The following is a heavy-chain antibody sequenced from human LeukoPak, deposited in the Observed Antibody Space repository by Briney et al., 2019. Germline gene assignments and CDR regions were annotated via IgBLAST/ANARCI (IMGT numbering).Heavy chain of an antibody. Sequence: QPGRSLRLSCAASGFSFDDYAMHWVRQAPGKGLEWVSYFSTSSSHIYYADSVKGRFTISRDNAKNSLYLQMNSLRAEDTAVYYCAKDGGDEASYYFDYWGQGTLVTVSS. CDR1: GFSFDDYA. D-gene: IGHD4-17*01. J-gene: IGHJ4*02. V-gene: IGHV3-9*01. CDR2: FSTSSSHI. CDR3: AKDGGDEASYYFDY.